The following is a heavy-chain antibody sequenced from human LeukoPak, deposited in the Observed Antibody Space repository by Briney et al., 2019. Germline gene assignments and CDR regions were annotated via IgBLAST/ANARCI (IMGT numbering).Heavy chain of an antibody. Sequence: GGSLRLSCAASGFTFSSYRMSWVRQAPGKGLEWVANMHDDGRDKSYVDSVKGRFTISRDNAKNSLYLQMNGLRVEDTAVYYCARVGSSDWYGWGQGTLVTVSS. CDR3: ARVGSSDWYG. CDR1: GFTFSSYR. D-gene: IGHD6-19*01. CDR2: MHDDGRDK. J-gene: IGHJ4*02. V-gene: IGHV3-7*01.